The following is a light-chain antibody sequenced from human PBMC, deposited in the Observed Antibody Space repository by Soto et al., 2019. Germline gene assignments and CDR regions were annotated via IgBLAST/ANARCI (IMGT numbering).Light chain of an antibody. J-gene: IGKJ4*01. Sequence: EIVLTQSPDTLSLSPGERATVSCRASQSVSRSNLAWYQHKPGQAPRLLIYGTSNRATGIPDRFTGSGSGTDLTLTISSLEPEDFAVYYCQPYNNWPLTFGGGTKVESK. CDR3: QPYNNWPLT. CDR1: QSVSRSN. V-gene: IGKV3-20*01. CDR2: GTS.